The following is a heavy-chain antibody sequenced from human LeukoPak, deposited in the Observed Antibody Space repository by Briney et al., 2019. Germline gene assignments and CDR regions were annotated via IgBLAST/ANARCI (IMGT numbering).Heavy chain of an antibody. CDR1: GFTFSSYW. D-gene: IGHD5-18*01. J-gene: IGHJ4*02. CDR2: INSDGSFT. Sequence: GVLRLSCAASGFTFSSYWMHWVRQAPGKGLVWVSRINSDGSFTSYADSVKGRFTISRDNSKNTLYLQMNSLRAEDTAVYYCAKDGPPGYSYGYSGYWGQGTLVTVSS. V-gene: IGHV3-74*01. CDR3: AKDGPPGYSYGYSGY.